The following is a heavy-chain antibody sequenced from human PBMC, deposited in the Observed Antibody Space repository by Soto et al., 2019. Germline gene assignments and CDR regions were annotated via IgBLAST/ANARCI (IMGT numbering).Heavy chain of an antibody. Sequence: QVQLVQSGAEVKKPGSSVKVSCRASGGTFSSYAVSWVRQAPGQGLEWMGVIIPLLNTPKYVEKFQGRVTITADAYATTAYLERSSLTSEDTAVYYCARESSSPNYYYYGMDVWGQGTTVTVSS. D-gene: IGHD6-6*01. CDR3: ARESSSPNYYYYGMDV. CDR2: IIPLLNTP. J-gene: IGHJ6*02. CDR1: GGTFSSYA. V-gene: IGHV1-69*01.